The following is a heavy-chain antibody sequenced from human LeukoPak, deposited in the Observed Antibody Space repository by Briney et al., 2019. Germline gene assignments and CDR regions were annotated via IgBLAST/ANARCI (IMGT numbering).Heavy chain of an antibody. CDR1: GFTFSSYS. Sequence: GGSLRLSCAASGFTFSSYSMNWVRQAPGKGLEWVSSISSSSSYIYYADSVKGRFAISRDNAKNSLYLQMNCLRAGDTAVYYCATSSDYGDYRTVDYWGQGTLVTVSS. J-gene: IGHJ4*02. V-gene: IGHV3-21*01. CDR2: ISSSSSYI. D-gene: IGHD4-17*01. CDR3: ATSSDYGDYRTVDY.